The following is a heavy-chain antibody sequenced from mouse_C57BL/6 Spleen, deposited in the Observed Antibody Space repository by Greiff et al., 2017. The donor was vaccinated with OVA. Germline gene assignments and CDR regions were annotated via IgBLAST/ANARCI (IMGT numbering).Heavy chain of an antibody. CDR1: GFNIKDYY. D-gene: IGHD1-1*01. Sequence: EVQLQQSGAELVKPGASVKLSCTASGFNIKDYYMHWVKQRTEQGLEWIGRIDPEDGETKYAPNFQGKATITADTSSNTAYLLRRRLTSEDTGVYCCARWGTTVVGEAMDYWGQGTSVTVSS. CDR2: IDPEDGET. CDR3: ARWGTTVVGEAMDY. V-gene: IGHV14-2*01. J-gene: IGHJ4*01.